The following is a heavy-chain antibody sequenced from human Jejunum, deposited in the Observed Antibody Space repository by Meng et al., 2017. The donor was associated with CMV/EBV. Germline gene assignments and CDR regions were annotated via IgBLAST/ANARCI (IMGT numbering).Heavy chain of an antibody. D-gene: IGHD1-26*01. CDR2: IYTSGST. CDR3: ARESGSYYWFDP. Sequence: QVFVREAGPGRVKSSETLSLTCFVVAGPISGYYWSWIRQPAGKGLEWIGRIYTSGSTHYNPSLKSRLTMSVDLAKNQISLKLSSVTAADTAVYYCARESGSYYWFDPWGQGTLVTVSS. J-gene: IGHJ5*02. CDR1: AGPISGYY. V-gene: IGHV4-4*07.